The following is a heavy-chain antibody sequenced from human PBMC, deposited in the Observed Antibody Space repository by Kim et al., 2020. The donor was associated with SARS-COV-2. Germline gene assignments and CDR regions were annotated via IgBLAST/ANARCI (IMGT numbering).Heavy chain of an antibody. Sequence: AGSLRLSCAASGFTFSSYGMHWVRQAPGKGLEWVAVIWYDGSNKYYADSVKGRFTISRDNSKNTLYLQMNSLRAEDSAVYYCARDHPFGGDYDLGKDVWGQGTTVTVSS. CDR3: ARDHPFGGDYDLGKDV. J-gene: IGHJ6*02. CDR1: GFTFSSYG. V-gene: IGHV3-33*01. D-gene: IGHD4-17*01. CDR2: IWYDGSNK.